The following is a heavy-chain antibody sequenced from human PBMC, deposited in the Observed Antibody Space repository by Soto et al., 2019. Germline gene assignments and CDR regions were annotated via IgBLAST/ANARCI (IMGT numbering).Heavy chain of an antibody. Sequence: QITLKESGPTLVKPTQTLTLTCTFSGFSLSTSGVGVGWIRQPPGKALEWLALIYWNDDKRYSPSLKSRLTITKDTSKNQVVLTMTNMDPVDTATYYCARTPYRVVPAADFDYWGQGTLVTVSS. CDR2: IYWNDDK. CDR3: ARTPYRVVPAADFDY. CDR1: GFSLSTSGVG. D-gene: IGHD2-2*01. J-gene: IGHJ4*02. V-gene: IGHV2-5*01.